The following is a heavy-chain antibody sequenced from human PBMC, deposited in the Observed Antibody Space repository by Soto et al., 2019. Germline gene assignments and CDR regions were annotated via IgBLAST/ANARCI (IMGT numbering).Heavy chain of an antibody. J-gene: IGHJ6*02. CDR3: ARDLVVGAAAVDYYYGMDV. CDR1: GYTFTGYY. D-gene: IGHD6-13*01. CDR2: INPNSGGT. V-gene: IGHV1-2*04. Sequence: ASVKVSCKASGYTFTGYYMHWVRQAPGQGLEWMGWINPNSGGTNYAQKFQGWVTMTRDTSISTAYMELSRLRSDDTAVYYCARDLVVGAAAVDYYYGMDVWGQGTTVTVSS.